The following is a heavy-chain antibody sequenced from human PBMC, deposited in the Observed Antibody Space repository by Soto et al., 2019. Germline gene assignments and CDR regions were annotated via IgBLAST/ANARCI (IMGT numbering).Heavy chain of an antibody. D-gene: IGHD3-3*01. V-gene: IGHV4-59*08. J-gene: IGHJ4*02. CDR1: GGSFSPHY. CDR3: ARLGGYYQALDH. Sequence: PSETLSLTCAVDGGSFSPHYWTWVRRPPGKGLEWVGYVYYTGTTMYNPSLKSRLTISVDRSKNQVSLNLTSVTAADTAVYYCARLGGYYQALDHWSQGTLVTVSS. CDR2: VYYTGTT.